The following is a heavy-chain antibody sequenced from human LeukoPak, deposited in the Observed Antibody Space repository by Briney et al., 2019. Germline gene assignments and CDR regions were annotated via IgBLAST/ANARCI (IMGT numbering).Heavy chain of an antibody. Sequence: GGSLRLSCAASGFTFSSYGMHWVRQAPGKGLEWVSYISSSGSTIYYADSVKGRFTISRDNAKNSLYLQMNSLRAEDTAVYYCARAYCSSTSCYPPNYWGQGTLVTVSS. D-gene: IGHD2-2*01. CDR3: ARAYCSSTSCYPPNY. J-gene: IGHJ4*02. CDR2: ISSSGSTI. CDR1: GFTFSSYG. V-gene: IGHV3-48*04.